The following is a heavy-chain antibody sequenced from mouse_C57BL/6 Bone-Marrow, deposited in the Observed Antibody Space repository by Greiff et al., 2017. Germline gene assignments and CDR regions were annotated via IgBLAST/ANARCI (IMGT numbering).Heavy chain of an antibody. J-gene: IGHJ3*01. V-gene: IGHV5-4*01. D-gene: IGHD2-1*01. CDR2: ISDGGSYT. Sequence: EVKVEESGGGLVKPGGSLKLSCAASGFTFSSYAMSWVRQTPEKRLEWVATISDGGSYTYYPDNVKGRFTISRDNAKNNLYLQMSHLKSEDTAMYYCARESKIYYGNPAWFAYWGQGTLVTVSA. CDR3: ARESKIYYGNPAWFAY. CDR1: GFTFSSYA.